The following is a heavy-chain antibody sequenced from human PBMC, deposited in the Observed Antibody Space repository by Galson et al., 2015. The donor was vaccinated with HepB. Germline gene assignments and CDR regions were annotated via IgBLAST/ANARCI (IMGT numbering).Heavy chain of an antibody. V-gene: IGHV3-23*01. D-gene: IGHD3-16*01. Sequence: SLRLSCAASGFTFGSHPMTWVRQAPGKGLEWVSGISASDGSTYYADSVKGRFTISRDNSKNTLYLQMSTLRAEDTALYYCARVDYYDLGYFDYWGQGTLVTVSS. J-gene: IGHJ4*02. CDR3: ARVDYYDLGYFDY. CDR1: GFTFGSHP. CDR2: ISASDGST.